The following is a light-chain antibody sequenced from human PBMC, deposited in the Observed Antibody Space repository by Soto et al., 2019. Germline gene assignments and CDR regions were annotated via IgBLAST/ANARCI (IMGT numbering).Light chain of an antibody. CDR2: DVS. Sequence: QSALTQPASVSGSPGPSITISCTGTSSDVGGYNYVSWYQQHPGKAPKLMIYDVSNRPSGVSNRFSGSKSGNTASLTISGLQAEDEADYYCNSYTSSSTYVFGTGTKVTV. J-gene: IGLJ1*01. V-gene: IGLV2-14*01. CDR3: NSYTSSSTYV. CDR1: SSDVGGYNY.